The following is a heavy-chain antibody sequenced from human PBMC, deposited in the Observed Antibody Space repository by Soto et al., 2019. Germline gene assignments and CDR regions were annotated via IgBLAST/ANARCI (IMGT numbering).Heavy chain of an antibody. D-gene: IGHD2-21*02. CDR3: ARSPCGMDCYSVPPFDY. J-gene: IGHJ4*02. CDR2: IYPDDFEI. Sequence: GESLKISCKGSGYSFTTYWIGWVRQTPGKGLEWMGIIYPDDFEIRYSPSFEGQVTISVDKSISTAYLQWNSLKASDTAMYYCARSPCGMDCYSVPPFDYRGQGTLVTVSS. CDR1: GYSFTTYW. V-gene: IGHV5-51*01.